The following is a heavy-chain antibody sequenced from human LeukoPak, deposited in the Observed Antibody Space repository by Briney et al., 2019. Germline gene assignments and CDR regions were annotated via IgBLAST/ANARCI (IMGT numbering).Heavy chain of an antibody. CDR3: AKSTTPSSKYYFFDY. J-gene: IGHJ4*02. CDR2: IGTAGDT. D-gene: IGHD2/OR15-2a*01. Sequence: GGSLRLSCAASGFTFRNYDMHWVRQATGKGLEWVSAIGTAGDTYYPGSVRGRFTISRENAKNSLYLQMNSLRAEDTAVYYCAKSTTPSSKYYFFDYWGQGTLVTVSS. V-gene: IGHV3-13*04. CDR1: GFTFRNYD.